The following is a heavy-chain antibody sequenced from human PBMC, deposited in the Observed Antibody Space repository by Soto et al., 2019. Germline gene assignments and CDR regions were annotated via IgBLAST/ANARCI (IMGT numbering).Heavy chain of an antibody. J-gene: IGHJ4*02. CDR3: ARDKRDLRFLEWSYYFDY. CDR1: GFTFSSCA. V-gene: IGHV3-30-3*01. Sequence: QVQLVESGGGVVQPGRSLRLSYAASGFTFSSCAMHWVRQAPGKVLEWVALISYDGSNKYYADSVKGRFTISTDNSKNTLYLKMSSLRAEDTAVYYCARDKRDLRFLEWSYYFDYWGQGTLVTVSS. D-gene: IGHD3-3*01. CDR2: ISYDGSNK.